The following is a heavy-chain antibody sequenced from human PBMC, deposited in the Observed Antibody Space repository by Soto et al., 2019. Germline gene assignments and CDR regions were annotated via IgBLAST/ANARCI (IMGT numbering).Heavy chain of an antibody. CDR1: GGSISSGGYY. D-gene: IGHD6-13*01. CDR2: IYYSGST. CDR3: ARDNQQTPYGMDV. J-gene: IGHJ6*02. Sequence: NPSETLSLTCTVSGGSISSGGYYWSWIRQHPGKGMEWIGYIYYSGSTYYNPSLKSRVTISVDTSKNQFSLKLSSVTAADTAVYYCARDNQQTPYGMDVWGQGTTVTVSS. V-gene: IGHV4-31*03.